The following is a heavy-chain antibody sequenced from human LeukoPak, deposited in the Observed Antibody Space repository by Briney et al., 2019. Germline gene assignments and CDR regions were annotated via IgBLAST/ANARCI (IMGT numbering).Heavy chain of an antibody. J-gene: IGHJ4*02. V-gene: IGHV1-46*01. CDR3: ARDMGVVPAAKYYFDY. Sequence: ASVTVSCKASGYTFTSYHMHWVRPPPGQGLEWMGIINPSGCSKSYAQKFQGRVTMTRDTSTSTVYMELSSLRSEVTAVYYCARDMGVVPAAKYYFDYWGQGTLVTVSS. CDR2: INPSGCSK. D-gene: IGHD2-2*01. CDR1: GYTFTSYH.